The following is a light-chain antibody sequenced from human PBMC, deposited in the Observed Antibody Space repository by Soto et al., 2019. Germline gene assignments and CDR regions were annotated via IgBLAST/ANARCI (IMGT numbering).Light chain of an antibody. CDR3: SSYAGSNKV. CDR1: SSDVGGYNY. J-gene: IGLJ3*02. CDR2: EVS. V-gene: IGLV2-8*01. Sequence: QSALTQPPSASGSPGQPVTISCTGTSSDVGGYNYVSWYQQHPGKAPKLMIYEVSKRPSGVPDRFSGSKSGNTASLTVSGLQAEDEADYYCSSYAGSNKVFGGGTKVTVL.